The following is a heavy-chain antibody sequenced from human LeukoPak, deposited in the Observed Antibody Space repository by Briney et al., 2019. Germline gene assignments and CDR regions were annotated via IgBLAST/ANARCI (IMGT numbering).Heavy chain of an antibody. D-gene: IGHD3-3*01. CDR2: INWNGGST. J-gene: IGHJ4*02. V-gene: IGHV3-20*04. Sequence: PGGSLRLSCAASGFTFDDYGMSWVRQAPGKGLEWVSGINWNGGSTGYADSVKGRFTISRDNAKNSLYLQMNSLRAEDTALYYCARDPAGDYDFLSAVSGFDYWGQGTLVTVSS. CDR1: GFTFDDYG. CDR3: ARDPAGDYDFLSAVSGFDY.